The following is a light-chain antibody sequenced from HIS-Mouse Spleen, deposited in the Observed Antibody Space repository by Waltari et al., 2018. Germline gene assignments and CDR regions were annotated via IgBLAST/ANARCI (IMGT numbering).Light chain of an antibody. CDR1: TRDVGCYHF. CDR2: EVS. CDR3: SSYAGSNNSLYV. Sequence: QSALTQPPSASWSPGQSVTISCPGTTRDVGCYHFVSWYQQHPGKAPKLMIYEVSKRPSGGPDRFSGSKSGNTASLTVSGLQAEDEADYYCSSYAGSNNSLYVFGTGTKVTVL. V-gene: IGLV2-8*01. J-gene: IGLJ1*01.